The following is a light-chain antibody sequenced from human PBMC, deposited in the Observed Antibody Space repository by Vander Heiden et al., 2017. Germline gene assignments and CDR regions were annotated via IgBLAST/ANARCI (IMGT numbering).Light chain of an antibody. CDR2: SNN. V-gene: IGLV1-44*01. J-gene: IGLJ3*02. CDR3: AAWDDSLNGWV. CDR1: SPHIGSNT. Sequence: QSVLTQPPSASGTPGQMVTMSCSGSSPHIGSNTGNWYQQLPGTAPKLLIYSNNQRPAGVPDRFSGSKSGTSASLAISGLQSEDEADYYCAAWDDSLNGWVFGGGTKLTVL.